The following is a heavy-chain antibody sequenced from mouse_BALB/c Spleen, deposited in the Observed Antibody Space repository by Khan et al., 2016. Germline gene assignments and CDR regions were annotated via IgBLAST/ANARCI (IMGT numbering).Heavy chain of an antibody. J-gene: IGHJ3*01. Sequence: EVQLQESGPGLVKPSQSLSLTCTVTGYSITSDYAWNWIRQFPGNKLEWMGYIRYSGNTSYNPSLKGRFSITRDKSQNQFFLKLNSVTTEDSADCYWARLMITGWFSYWGQGTLVTVSA. CDR2: IRYSGNT. V-gene: IGHV3-2*02. CDR1: GYSITSDYA. CDR3: ARLMITGWFSY. D-gene: IGHD2-4*01.